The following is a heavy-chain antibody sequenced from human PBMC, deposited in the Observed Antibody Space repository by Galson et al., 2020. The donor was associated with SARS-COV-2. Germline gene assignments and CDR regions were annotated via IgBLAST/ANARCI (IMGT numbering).Heavy chain of an antibody. Sequence: SETLSLTCTVSGGSMSSGTYYWGWIRQPPGKGLEWIGNIDYSGTTYFNPSLKSRVTISVATSNNQFSLNLNSVTAADTAVYYCARRKSRDYNSRGSPPFDYWGQGTLVTVSS. J-gene: IGHJ4*02. CDR1: GGSMSSGTYY. D-gene: IGHD3-22*01. CDR2: IDYSGTT. CDR3: ARRKSRDYNSRGSPPFDY. V-gene: IGHV4-39*01.